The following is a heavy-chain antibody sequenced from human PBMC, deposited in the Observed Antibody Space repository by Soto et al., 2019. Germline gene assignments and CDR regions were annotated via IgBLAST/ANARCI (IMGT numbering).Heavy chain of an antibody. CDR1: GGSISSYY. Sequence: QVQLQESGPGLVKPSETLSLTCTVSGGSISSYYWSWIRQPPGKGLEWIGYIYYSGSTNYNPSLNSRVTISVDTSKNQFSLKLSSVTAADTAVYYCARDPVRKNAFDIWGQGTMVTVSS. CDR2: IYYSGST. V-gene: IGHV4-59*01. J-gene: IGHJ3*02. CDR3: ARDPVRKNAFDI. D-gene: IGHD1-1*01.